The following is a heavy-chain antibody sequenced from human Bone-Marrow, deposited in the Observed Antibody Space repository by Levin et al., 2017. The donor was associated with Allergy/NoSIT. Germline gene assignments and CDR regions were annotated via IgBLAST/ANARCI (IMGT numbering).Heavy chain of an antibody. Sequence: GGSLRLSCAASGFTVSSNYMSWVRQAPGKGLEWVSVIYSGGSTYYADSVKGRFTISRDNSKNTLYLQMNSLRAEDTAVYYCARGDSSSSQPPHAEYFQHWGQGTLVTVSS. CDR2: IYSGGST. D-gene: IGHD6-6*01. V-gene: IGHV3-66*01. J-gene: IGHJ1*01. CDR3: ARGDSSSSQPPHAEYFQH. CDR1: GFTVSSNY.